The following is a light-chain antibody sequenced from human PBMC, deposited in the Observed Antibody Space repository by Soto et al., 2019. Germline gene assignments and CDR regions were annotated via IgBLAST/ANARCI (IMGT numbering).Light chain of an antibody. CDR3: QKYDRAPRT. Sequence: DIQMTQSPPSLSASVGDRVTITCRARHAISNYLAWSQQKPGKVHELLIYAASTLQSVVPSRFSGSGSATEFTLTISSPQPEDVATYYCQKYDRAPRTFGQGTKLEIK. J-gene: IGKJ1*01. CDR1: HAISNY. CDR2: AAS. V-gene: IGKV1-27*01.